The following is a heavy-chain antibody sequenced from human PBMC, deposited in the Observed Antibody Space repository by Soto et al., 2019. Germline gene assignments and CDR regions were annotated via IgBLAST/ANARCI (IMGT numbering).Heavy chain of an antibody. J-gene: IGHJ6*02. Sequence: GGSLRLSCAASGFTFSSYAMHWVRQAPGKGLEWVAVISYDGSNKHYADSVKGRFTISRDNSKNTLYLQMNSLRAEDTAAYYCARDTITGTSQYYYYGMDVWGQGTTVTVSS. CDR3: ARDTITGTSQYYYYGMDV. CDR2: ISYDGSNK. CDR1: GFTFSSYA. V-gene: IGHV3-30-3*01. D-gene: IGHD1-20*01.